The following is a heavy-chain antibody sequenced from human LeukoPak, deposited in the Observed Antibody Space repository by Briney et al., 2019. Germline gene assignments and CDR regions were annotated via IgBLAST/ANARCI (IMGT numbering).Heavy chain of an antibody. J-gene: IGHJ5*02. V-gene: IGHV1-2*02. CDR3: ARAAADVEMATITA. Sequence: ASVKVSCKASGYTFTGYYMHWVRQAPGQGLEWTGWINPNSGGTNYAQKFQGRVTMTRDTSISTAYMELSRLRSDDTAVYYCARAAADVEMATITAWGQGTLVTVSS. CDR1: GYTFTGYY. D-gene: IGHD5-24*01. CDR2: INPNSGGT.